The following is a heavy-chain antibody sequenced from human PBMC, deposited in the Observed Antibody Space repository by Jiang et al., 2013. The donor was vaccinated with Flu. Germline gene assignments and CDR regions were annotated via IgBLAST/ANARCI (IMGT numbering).Heavy chain of an antibody. V-gene: IGHV7-4-1*02. Sequence: QSGSELKKPGASVKVSCKASGYTFTSYAMNWVRQAPGQGLEWMGWINTNTGNPTYAQGFTGRFVFSLDTSVSTAYLQISSLKAEDTAVYYCASRGSITMIVDDAFDIWGQGTMVTVSS. J-gene: IGHJ3*02. CDR2: INTNTGNP. D-gene: IGHD3-22*01. CDR1: GYTFTSYA. CDR3: ASRGSITMIVDDAFDI.